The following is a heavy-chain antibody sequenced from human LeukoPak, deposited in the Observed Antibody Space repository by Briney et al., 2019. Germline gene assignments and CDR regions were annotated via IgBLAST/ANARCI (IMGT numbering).Heavy chain of an antibody. J-gene: IGHJ3*02. V-gene: IGHV4-59*01. CDR1: GGSISSYY. Sequence: SETLSLTCTVSGGSISSYYWSWIRQPPGKGLEWIGYIYYSGSTNYNPSLKSRVTISVDTSKNQFSLKLSSVTAADTAVYYCARDNIVVPAARAFDICGQGTMVTVSS. CDR2: IYYSGST. CDR3: ARDNIVVPAARAFDI. D-gene: IGHD2-2*01.